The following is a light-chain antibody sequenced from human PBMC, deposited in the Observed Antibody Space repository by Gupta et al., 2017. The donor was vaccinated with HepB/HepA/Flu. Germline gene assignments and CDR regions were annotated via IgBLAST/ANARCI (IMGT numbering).Light chain of an antibody. J-gene: IGLJ2*01. CDR2: DVS. CDR1: SSDFGDFNH. Sequence: SALTQPASVSGSPGQSITLSCTGTSSDFGDFNHVSWYQQHPAKAPKLLISDVSNRPSVVSSRFSGSKSGNTASLTIAGLQAEDEADYYCSSFIYTPTLVVFGGGTKLTVL. V-gene: IGLV2-14*03. CDR3: SSFIYTPTLVV.